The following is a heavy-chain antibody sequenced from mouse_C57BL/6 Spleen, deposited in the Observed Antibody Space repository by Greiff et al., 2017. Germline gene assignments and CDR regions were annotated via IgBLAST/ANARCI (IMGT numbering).Heavy chain of an antibody. Sequence: QVQLQQPGAELVRPGTSVKLSCKASGYTFTSYWMHWVKQRPGQGLEWIGVIDPSDSYTNYNQKFKGKATLTVDTSSSTAYMQLSSLTSEDSAVYYCARGAPNYAMDYWGQGTSVTVSS. V-gene: IGHV1-59*01. CDR3: ARGAPNYAMDY. J-gene: IGHJ4*01. D-gene: IGHD3-1*01. CDR1: GYTFTSYW. CDR2: IDPSDSYT.